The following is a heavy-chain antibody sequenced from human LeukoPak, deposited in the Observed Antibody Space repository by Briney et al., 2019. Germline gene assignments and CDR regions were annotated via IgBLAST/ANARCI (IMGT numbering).Heavy chain of an antibody. CDR2: ISGSGSST. J-gene: IGHJ6*02. CDR1: GFTFSSYA. Sequence: GGSLRLSCAASGFTFSSYAMSWVRQAPGKGLEWVSAISGSGSSTYYADSVKGRFTISRDNSKNTLYLQMNSLRAEDTAVYYCAKGAVVVPAALMDVWGQGTTVTVSS. CDR3: AKGAVVVPAALMDV. V-gene: IGHV3-23*01. D-gene: IGHD2-2*01.